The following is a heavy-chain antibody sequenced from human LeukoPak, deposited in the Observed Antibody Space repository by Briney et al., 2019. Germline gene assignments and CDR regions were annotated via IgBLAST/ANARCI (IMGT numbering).Heavy chain of an antibody. CDR2: IRYDGSNK. Sequence: GGSLRLSCAASGFTFSSYGMHWVRQAPGKGLEWVAFIRYDGSNKYYADSVKGRFTISRDNSKNTLYLQMNSLRADDTAVYYCTRDRVAGFWGQGTLVAVSS. J-gene: IGHJ4*02. CDR3: TRDRVAGF. V-gene: IGHV3-30*02. D-gene: IGHD6-19*01. CDR1: GFTFSSYG.